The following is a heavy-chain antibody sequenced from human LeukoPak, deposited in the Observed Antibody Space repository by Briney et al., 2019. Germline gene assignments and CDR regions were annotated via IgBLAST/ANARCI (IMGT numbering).Heavy chain of an antibody. D-gene: IGHD6-13*01. Sequence: SETLSLTCTVSGGSISSSYWSWIRQPPGKGLEWIGEINHSGSTNYNPSLKSRVTISVDTSKNQFSLKLSSVTAADTAVYYCARGLRITAAVHFDYWGQGTLVTVSS. V-gene: IGHV4-34*01. J-gene: IGHJ4*02. CDR1: GGSISSSY. CDR3: ARGLRITAAVHFDY. CDR2: INHSGST.